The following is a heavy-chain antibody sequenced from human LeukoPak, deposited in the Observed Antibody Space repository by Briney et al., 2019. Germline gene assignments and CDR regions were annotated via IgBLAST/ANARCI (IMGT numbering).Heavy chain of an antibody. Sequence: QPGGSLRLSCAASGFTFDDYAMHWVRQAPGKGLEWVSGISWNSGSIGYADSVKGRFTISRDNAKNSLYLQMNSLRAEDTAVYYCARGENNYGYYYFDYWGQGTLVTVSS. J-gene: IGHJ4*02. CDR1: GFTFDDYA. CDR3: ARGENNYGYYYFDY. V-gene: IGHV3-9*01. CDR2: ISWNSGSI. D-gene: IGHD5-18*01.